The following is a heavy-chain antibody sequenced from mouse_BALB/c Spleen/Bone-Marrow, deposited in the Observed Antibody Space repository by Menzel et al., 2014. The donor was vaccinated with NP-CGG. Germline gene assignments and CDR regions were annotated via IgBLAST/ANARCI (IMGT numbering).Heavy chain of an antibody. CDR2: ISNGGGST. V-gene: IGHV5-12*02. Sequence: EVQVVESGGGLVQPGGSLKLSCATSGFTFSDYHMYWVRQTPEKRLEWVAYISNGGGSTYYPDTVKGRFTISRDNAKNTLYLQMSRLKSEDTAMYYCARHNYDETWFAYWGQGTLVTASA. CDR1: GFTFSDYH. J-gene: IGHJ3*01. CDR3: ARHNYDETWFAY. D-gene: IGHD2-4*01.